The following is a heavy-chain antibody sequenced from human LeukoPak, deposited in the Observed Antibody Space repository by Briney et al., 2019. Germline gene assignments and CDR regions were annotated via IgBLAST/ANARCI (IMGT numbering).Heavy chain of an antibody. CDR3: AGYGSGSYFFDY. CDR1: GGSISSYY. D-gene: IGHD3-10*01. J-gene: IGHJ4*02. CDR2: IYTSGST. V-gene: IGHV4-4*07. Sequence: SETPSLTCTVSGGSISSYYWSWIRQPAGKGLEWIGRIYTSGSTNYNPSLKSRVTISVDTSKNQFSLKLSSVTAADTAVYYCAGYGSGSYFFDYWGQGTLVTVSS.